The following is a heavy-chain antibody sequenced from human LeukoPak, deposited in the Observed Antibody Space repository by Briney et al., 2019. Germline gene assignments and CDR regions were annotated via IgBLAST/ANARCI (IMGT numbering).Heavy chain of an antibody. CDR1: GGTFSSYA. CDR2: ISAYNGNT. Sequence: ASVKVSCKASGGTFSSYAISWVRQAPGQGLEWMGWISAYNGNTNYAQKFQGRVTMTTDTSTSTAYMELRSLRSEDTAVYYCARVGVPGGVYYGMDVWGLGTTVTVSS. D-gene: IGHD1-1*01. J-gene: IGHJ6*02. CDR3: ARVGVPGGVYYGMDV. V-gene: IGHV1-18*01.